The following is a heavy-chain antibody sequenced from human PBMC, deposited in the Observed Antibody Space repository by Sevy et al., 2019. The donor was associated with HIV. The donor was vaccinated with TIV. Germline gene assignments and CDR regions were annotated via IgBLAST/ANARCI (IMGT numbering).Heavy chain of an antibody. CDR3: AKNRPPGGSYFSRHGMDV. D-gene: IGHD1-26*01. CDR1: GFTFSTYD. Sequence: GGSLRLSCTASGFTFSTYDIHWVRQAPGKGPEWVAIISYDGNYRYYSDSVRGRFSMSRDNSKNTAYLQMSGLSVEDTAVYYCAKNRPPGGSYFSRHGMDVWGRGTTVTVSS. J-gene: IGHJ6*02. CDR2: ISYDGNYR. V-gene: IGHV3-30*18.